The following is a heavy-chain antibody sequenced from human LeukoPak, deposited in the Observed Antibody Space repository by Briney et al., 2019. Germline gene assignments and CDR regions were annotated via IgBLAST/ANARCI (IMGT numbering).Heavy chain of an antibody. J-gene: IGHJ4*02. CDR3: ARGGSYYAY. V-gene: IGHV4-39*07. CDR2: IYYSGST. CDR1: GGSISSSSYY. D-gene: IGHD1-26*01. Sequence: SETLSLTCTVSGGSISSSSYYWGWIRQPPGKGLEWIGSIYYSGSTYYNPSLKSRVTISVDTSKNQFSLKLSSVTAADTAVYYCARGGSYYAYWGQGTLVTVSS.